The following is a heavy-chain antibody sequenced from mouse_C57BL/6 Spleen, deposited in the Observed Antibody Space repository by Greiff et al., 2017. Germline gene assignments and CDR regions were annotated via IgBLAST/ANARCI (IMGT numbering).Heavy chain of an antibody. Sequence: VQLQQSGAELVKPGASVKLSCTASGFNINDYYMHWVKQRTEQGLEWIGEIYPADGRTKYDQKFKGKATMTADTSSSTAYLQLSSLTSEDTAVYYCARSVYCWCTVLAYWGQGTLVTVS. V-gene: IGHV14-2*01. J-gene: IGHJ3*01. CDR2: IYPADGRT. CDR1: GFNINDYY. D-gene: IGHD1-1*01. CDR3: ARSVYCWCTVLAY.